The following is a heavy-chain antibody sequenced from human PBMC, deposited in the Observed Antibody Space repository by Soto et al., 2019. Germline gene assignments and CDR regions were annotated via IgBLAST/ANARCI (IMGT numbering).Heavy chain of an antibody. CDR3: ARGYRSPTY. Sequence: GGSLRLSCAASGFTFSDHYMSWIRQAPGKGLEWVSYISNSGSTIYYADSVKGRFTISRDNAKNSLYLQMNSLRAEDTAVYYCARGYRSPTYWGHGTLVTVSS. D-gene: IGHD1-20*01. V-gene: IGHV3-11*01. J-gene: IGHJ4*01. CDR1: GFTFSDHY. CDR2: ISNSGSTI.